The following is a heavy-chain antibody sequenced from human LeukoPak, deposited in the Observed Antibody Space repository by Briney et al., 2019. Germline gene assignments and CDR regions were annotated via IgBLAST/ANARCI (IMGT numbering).Heavy chain of an antibody. J-gene: IGHJ2*01. Sequence: GGSLRLSCAASGFTFSSYDMHWVRQATGKGLEWVSGIGTAGEIYYPGSVKGRFTISRENAKNSLYLQMNSLRAGDTAVYYCARAAYSSTWYSRYFDLWGRGTLVTVSS. CDR2: IGTAGEI. V-gene: IGHV3-13*01. CDR1: GFTFSSYD. D-gene: IGHD6-13*01. CDR3: ARAAYSSTWYSRYFDL.